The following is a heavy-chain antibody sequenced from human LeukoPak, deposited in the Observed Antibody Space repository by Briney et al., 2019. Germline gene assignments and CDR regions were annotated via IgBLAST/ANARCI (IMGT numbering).Heavy chain of an antibody. CDR1: GFTFSSYE. CDR2: ISGNGNPI. CDR3: ARDPEFSYGYYFDY. V-gene: IGHV3-48*03. J-gene: IGHJ4*02. Sequence: GGSLRLSCAASGFTFSSYEMNWVRQAPGKGLEWVSYISGNGNPIYYADSVKGRFTISRDNSKNSLFLQLNSLRADDTAVYYCARDPEFSYGYYFDYWGQGTLVTVSS. D-gene: IGHD5-18*01.